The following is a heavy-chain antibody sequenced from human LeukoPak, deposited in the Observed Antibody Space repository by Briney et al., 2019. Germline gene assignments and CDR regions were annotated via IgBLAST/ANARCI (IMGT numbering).Heavy chain of an antibody. CDR2: IYRGGST. D-gene: IGHD2-15*01. J-gene: IGHJ4*02. Sequence: GGSLRLSCAASGFTVSSNYMSWVRQAPGKGLEWVSVIYRGGSTYYADSVKGRFTISRDNSKNTLYLQMNSLRAEDTAVYYCARGEVAANRFDYWGQGTLVTVSS. CDR3: ARGEVAANRFDY. V-gene: IGHV3-66*01. CDR1: GFTVSSNY.